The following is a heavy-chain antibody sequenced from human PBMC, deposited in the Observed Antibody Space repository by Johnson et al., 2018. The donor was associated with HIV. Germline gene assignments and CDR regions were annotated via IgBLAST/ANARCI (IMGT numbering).Heavy chain of an antibody. Sequence: QEQLVESGGGVVQPGRSLRLSCAASGFTFSSYGMHWVRQAPGKGLEWVAVISYDGSNKYYADSVKGRFTISRDNSKNTLYLQMNSLRAEDTAVYYCARAPEVRGVDAFDVWGQGTVVTVSS. CDR2: ISYDGSNK. J-gene: IGHJ3*01. V-gene: IGHV3-30*03. CDR3: ARAPEVRGVDAFDV. CDR1: GFTFSSYG. D-gene: IGHD3-10*01.